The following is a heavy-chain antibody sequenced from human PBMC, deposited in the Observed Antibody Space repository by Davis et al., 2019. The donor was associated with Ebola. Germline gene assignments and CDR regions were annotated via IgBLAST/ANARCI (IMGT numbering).Heavy chain of an antibody. CDR1: GFTVSSNY. V-gene: IGHV3-7*03. D-gene: IGHD6-19*01. CDR2: IKQDGSEK. J-gene: IGHJ4*02. Sequence: GGSLRLSCAASGFTVSSNYMSWVRQAPGKGLEWVANIKQDGSEKYYVDSVKGRFTISRDNAKNSLYLQMNSLRAEDTAVYYCTSTVAGTDLDYWGQGTLVTVSS. CDR3: TSTVAGTDLDY.